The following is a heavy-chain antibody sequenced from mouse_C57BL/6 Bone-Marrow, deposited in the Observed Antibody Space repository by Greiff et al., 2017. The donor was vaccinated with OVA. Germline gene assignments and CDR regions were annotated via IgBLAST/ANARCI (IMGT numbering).Heavy chain of an antibody. CDR1: GFTFSDYG. CDR3: ARHYYYGSSSRCYAMDY. CDR2: ISNLAYSI. V-gene: IGHV5-15*04. J-gene: IGHJ4*01. Sequence: EVKVEESGGGLVQPGGSLKLSCAASGFTFSDYGMAWVRQAPRQGPEWVAFISNLAYSIYYADTVTGRFTISRENAKNTLYLEMSSLRSEDTAMYYCARHYYYGSSSRCYAMDYWGQGTSVTVSS. D-gene: IGHD1-1*01.